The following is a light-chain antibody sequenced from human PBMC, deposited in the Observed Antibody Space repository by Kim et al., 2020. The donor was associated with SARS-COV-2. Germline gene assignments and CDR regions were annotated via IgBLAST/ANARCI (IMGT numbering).Light chain of an antibody. J-gene: IGKJ1*01. CDR2: GAS. CDR3: QQFNVYPRT. Sequence: ASVGDRVTITCRARQGISNYLAWYQQNPDKAPKLLIYGASTLQSGVPSRFSGSGSGTEFTLTISSLQPEDFATYACQQFNVYPRTFGQGTKVDIK. CDR1: QGISNY. V-gene: IGKV1-9*01.